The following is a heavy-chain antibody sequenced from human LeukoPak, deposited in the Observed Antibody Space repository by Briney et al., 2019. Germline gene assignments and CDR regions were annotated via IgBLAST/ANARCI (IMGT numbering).Heavy chain of an antibody. CDR2: MNSDGSST. J-gene: IGHJ4*02. Sequence: GGSLRLSRAASGFTSSSYWMHWVRQAPGKGLVWVSRMNSDGSSTSYADSVKGRFTISRDNAKNTLYLQMNSLRAEDTAVYYCARDTLDWSLFDYWGQGTLVTVSS. D-gene: IGHD2-21*01. CDR3: ARDTLDWSLFDY. V-gene: IGHV3-74*01. CDR1: GFTSSSYW.